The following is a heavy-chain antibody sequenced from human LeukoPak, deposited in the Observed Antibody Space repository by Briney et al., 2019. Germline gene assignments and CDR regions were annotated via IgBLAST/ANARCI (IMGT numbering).Heavy chain of an antibody. Sequence: GGSLRLSCAASGFTFSSYAMHWVRQAPGKGLEWVAVISYDGNNKYYADSVKGRFTISRDNSKNTLYLQMNSLRAEDTAVYYCARGSSLLSAAFDYWGQGTLVTVSS. D-gene: IGHD2-2*01. CDR1: GFTFSSYA. CDR2: ISYDGNNK. CDR3: ARGSSLLSAAFDY. V-gene: IGHV3-30*01. J-gene: IGHJ4*02.